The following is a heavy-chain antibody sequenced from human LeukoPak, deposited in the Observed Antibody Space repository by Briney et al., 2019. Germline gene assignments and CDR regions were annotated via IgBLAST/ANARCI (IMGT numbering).Heavy chain of an antibody. CDR2: ITSRGTYI. CDR1: GFTFSSYE. J-gene: IGHJ4*02. Sequence: GGSLRLSCAASGFTFSSYEMNWVRQAPGKGLEWVSSITSRGTYIYYAESMKGRFTISRDNAKNSLYLQMNSLRVEDTAVYYCASSAAVGTTLHFDYWGQGTLVTVSS. V-gene: IGHV3-48*03. D-gene: IGHD6-13*01. CDR3: ASSAAVGTTLHFDY.